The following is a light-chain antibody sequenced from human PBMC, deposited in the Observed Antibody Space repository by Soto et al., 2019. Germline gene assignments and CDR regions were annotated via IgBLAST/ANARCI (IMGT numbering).Light chain of an antibody. CDR1: QSISSW. CDR3: QHYKTWPLT. CDR2: DAS. V-gene: IGKV1-5*01. Sequence: DIQMTQSPSTLSASVGDRVTITCRASQSISSWLAWYQQKPGKAPKLLIYDASTLESGVPARFSGDGSGTEFTLTISSLQSDDFAVYYCQHYKTWPLTFGGGTKVDIK. J-gene: IGKJ4*01.